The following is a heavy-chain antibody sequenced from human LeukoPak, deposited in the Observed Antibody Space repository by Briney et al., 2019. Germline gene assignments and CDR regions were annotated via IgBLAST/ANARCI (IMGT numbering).Heavy chain of an antibody. V-gene: IGHV3-23*01. Sequence: GGSLRLSCAASGFTFSNYNMFWARQAPGKGLEWVSGISGSGDNTYYADSVKGRFTISRDNSKNTLYVQVNSLGTEDTAAYYCAKGSYYDSSGSFYFDHWGQGTLVTVSS. CDR2: ISGSGDNT. CDR1: GFTFSNYN. J-gene: IGHJ4*02. CDR3: AKGSYYDSSGSFYFDH. D-gene: IGHD3-22*01.